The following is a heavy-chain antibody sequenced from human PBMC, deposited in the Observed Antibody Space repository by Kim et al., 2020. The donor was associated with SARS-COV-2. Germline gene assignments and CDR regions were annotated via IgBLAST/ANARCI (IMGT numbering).Heavy chain of an antibody. D-gene: IGHD3-22*01. CDR1: GGSISSYY. J-gene: IGHJ5*02. CDR2: IYYSGST. V-gene: IGHV4-59*13. Sequence: SETLSLTCTVSGGSISSYYWSWIRQPPGKGLEWIGYIYYSGSTNYNPSLKSRVTISVDTSKNQFSLKLSSVTAADTAVYYCARDLYYYDSSGYYKANWFDPWGQGTLVTVSS. CDR3: ARDLYYYDSSGYYKANWFDP.